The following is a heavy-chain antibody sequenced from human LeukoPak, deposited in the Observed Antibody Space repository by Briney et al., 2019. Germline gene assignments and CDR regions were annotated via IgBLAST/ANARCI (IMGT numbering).Heavy chain of an antibody. CDR1: GFTFSSYA. Sequence: RTGGSLRLSCAASGFTFSSYAMRWVRQAPGKGLEGVSGISGSGGTTHYADSVKGRFTISRDNSKNTLFLQMNSLRAEDTAVYYCVKGGSGSSNDYWGQGTLVTVSS. J-gene: IGHJ4*02. CDR2: ISGSGGTT. D-gene: IGHD1-26*01. CDR3: VKGGSGSSNDY. V-gene: IGHV3-23*01.